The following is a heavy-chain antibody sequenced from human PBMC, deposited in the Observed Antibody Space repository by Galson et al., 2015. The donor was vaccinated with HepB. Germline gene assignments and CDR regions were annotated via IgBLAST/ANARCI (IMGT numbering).Heavy chain of an antibody. V-gene: IGHV1-69*13. CDR1: GGTFSSYA. CDR2: IIPIFGTA. D-gene: IGHD6-19*01. J-gene: IGHJ4*02. Sequence: SVKVSCKASGGTFSSYAISWVRQAPGQGLEWMGGIIPIFGTANYAQKFKGRVTITADESTSTAYMELSSLRSEDTAVYYCASPNTYSSGWYLFDYWGQGTLVTVSS. CDR3: ASPNTYSSGWYLFDY.